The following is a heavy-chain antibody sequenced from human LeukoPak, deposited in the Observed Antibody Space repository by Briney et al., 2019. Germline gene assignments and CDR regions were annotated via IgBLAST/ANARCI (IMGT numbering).Heavy chain of an antibody. V-gene: IGHV3-23*01. J-gene: IGHJ4*02. CDR3: AKQLGYCSDGSCYFPY. CDR2: ISNNGGYT. D-gene: IGHD2-15*01. CDR1: GFTFSSYT. Sequence: GGSLRLSCTASGFTFSSYTMSWVRQAPGKGLEWVSAISNNGGYTYYADSVQGRFTISRDNSKSTLCLQMNSLRAEDTAVYYCAKQLGYCSDGSCYFPYWGQGTLVTVSS.